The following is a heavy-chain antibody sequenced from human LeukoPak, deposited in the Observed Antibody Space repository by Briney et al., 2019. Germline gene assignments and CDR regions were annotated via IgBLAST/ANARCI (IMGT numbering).Heavy chain of an antibody. J-gene: IGHJ4*02. CDR2: ISSRGTTI. D-gene: IGHD1-1*01. Sequence: GGSLRLSCAASGVTFSDYYMNLIRQAPGKGLEWLSYISSRGTTINYADSVKGRFTISRDNAKSSVYLQMNSLRAEDTAVYYCARQSAWSDHLDYWGQGILVTVSS. CDR3: ARQSAWSDHLDY. CDR1: GVTFSDYY. V-gene: IGHV3-11*04.